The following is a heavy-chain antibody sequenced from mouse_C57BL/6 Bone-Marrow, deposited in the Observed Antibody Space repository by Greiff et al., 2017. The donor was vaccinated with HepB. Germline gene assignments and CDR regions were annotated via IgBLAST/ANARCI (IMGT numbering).Heavy chain of an antibody. D-gene: IGHD1-1*01. J-gene: IGHJ1*03. V-gene: IGHV2-9-1*01. CDR3: ARETYYGSSYSYWYFDV. CDR2: IWTGGGT. CDR1: GFSLTSYA. Sequence: QVQLKESGPGLVAPSQSLSITCTVSGFSLTSYAISWVRQPPGKGLEWLGVIWTGGGTNYNSALKSRLSISKDNSKSQVFLKMNSLQTDDTARYYCARETYYGSSYSYWYFDVWGTGTTVTVSS.